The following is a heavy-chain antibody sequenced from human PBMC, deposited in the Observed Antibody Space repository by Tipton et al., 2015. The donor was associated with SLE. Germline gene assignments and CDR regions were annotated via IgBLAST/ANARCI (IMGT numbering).Heavy chain of an antibody. D-gene: IGHD2-15*01. CDR1: GGSISSGGYY. Sequence: TLSLTCTVSGGSISSGGYYWSWIRQSPGKGLEWIGYISYSGSTNYNSSLKSRLTISVDTSKNQFSLQLSSVTAADTAMYYCARYCSGGNCYAGTYDIWGQGTMVTVSS. CDR3: ARYCSGGNCYAGTYDI. J-gene: IGHJ3*02. CDR2: ISYSGST. V-gene: IGHV4-31*03.